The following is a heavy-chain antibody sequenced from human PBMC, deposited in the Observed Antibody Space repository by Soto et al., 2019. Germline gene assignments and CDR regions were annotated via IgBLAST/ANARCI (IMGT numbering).Heavy chain of an antibody. CDR2: IGSSGDTM. CDR1: GFTFSNYE. CDR3: AREHGYQVHSLYNWFDP. J-gene: IGHJ5*02. V-gene: IGHV3-48*03. Sequence: GGSLRLSCAASGFTFSNYEMNWVRQAPGKEPEWISYIGSSGDTMYYADSVRGRFTVSRDNAKNSLFLQMTSLRAEDTAVYYCAREHGYQVHSLYNWFDPWGQGTPVTVSS. D-gene: IGHD1-1*01.